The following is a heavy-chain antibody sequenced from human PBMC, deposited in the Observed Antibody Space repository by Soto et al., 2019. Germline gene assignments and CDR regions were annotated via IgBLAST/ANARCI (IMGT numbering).Heavy chain of an antibody. J-gene: IGHJ6*02. CDR2: IYYSGST. Sequence: PSETLSLTCTVSGGSISSSSYYWGWIRQPPGKGLEWIGSIYYSGSTYYNPSLKSRVAISVDTSKNQFSLKLSSVTAADTAVYYCARQDEDDYYYGMDVWGQGTTVTVSS. CDR3: ARQDEDDYYYGMDV. CDR1: GGSISSSSYY. V-gene: IGHV4-39*01.